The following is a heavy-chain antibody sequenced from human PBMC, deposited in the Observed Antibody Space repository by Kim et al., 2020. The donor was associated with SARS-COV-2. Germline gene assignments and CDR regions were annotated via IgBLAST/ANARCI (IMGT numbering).Heavy chain of an antibody. V-gene: IGHV3-13*01. D-gene: IGHD6-19*01. CDR1: GFTFSSYD. Sequence: GGSLRLSCAASGFTFSSYDMHWVRQATGKGLEWVSAIGTAGDTYYPGSVKGRFTISRENAKNSLYLQMNSLRAGDTAVYYCARGQYSSGREQAAGAFDIWGQGKMVTVSS. CDR3: ARGQYSSGREQAAGAFDI. J-gene: IGHJ3*02. CDR2: IGTAGDT.